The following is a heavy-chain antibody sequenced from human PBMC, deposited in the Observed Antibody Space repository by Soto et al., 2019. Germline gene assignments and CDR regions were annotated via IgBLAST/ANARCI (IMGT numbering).Heavy chain of an antibody. CDR3: ARDGGSGWHAPYYYYYGMDV. D-gene: IGHD6-19*01. J-gene: IGHJ6*02. V-gene: IGHV1-69*13. CDR2: IIPIFGTA. CDR1: GGTISSNA. Sequence: SVKVPCKASGGTISSNAISWVRQATRQGLEWMGGIIPIFGTANYAQKFQGRVTITADESTSTAYMELSSLRSEDTAVYCCARDGGSGWHAPYYYYYGMDVWGQGTTVNVS.